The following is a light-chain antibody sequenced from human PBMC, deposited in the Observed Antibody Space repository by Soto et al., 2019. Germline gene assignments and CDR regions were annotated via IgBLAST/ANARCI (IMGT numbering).Light chain of an antibody. CDR2: ATS. Sequence: EIVLTQSPGTLSLSPGDTATLSCRASQTVNSDYLAWFQQRPGQAPRLLIFATSRRATDIPDRFSGSGSGTDFTLAIRRLQPEDFAVYYCQQCCYSPRTFGQGTKVE. V-gene: IGKV3-20*01. CDR1: QTVNSDY. CDR3: QQCCYSPRT. J-gene: IGKJ1*01.